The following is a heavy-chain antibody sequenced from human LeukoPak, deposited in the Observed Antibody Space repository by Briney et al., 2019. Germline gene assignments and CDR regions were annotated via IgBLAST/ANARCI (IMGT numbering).Heavy chain of an antibody. CDR2: IYYSGST. Sequence: SETLSLTCTVSGGSISSYYWSWIRQPPGKGLEWIGYIYYSGSTNYNPSLKSRVTISVDTSKNQFSLKLSSVTAADTAVYYCARDRLGYPGTGYFDLWGRGTLVTVSS. CDR3: ARDRLGYPGTGYFDL. CDR1: GGSISSYY. D-gene: IGHD3-16*01. V-gene: IGHV4-59*01. J-gene: IGHJ2*01.